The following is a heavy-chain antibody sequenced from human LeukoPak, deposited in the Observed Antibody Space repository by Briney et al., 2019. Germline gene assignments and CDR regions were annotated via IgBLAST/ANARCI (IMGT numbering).Heavy chain of an antibody. CDR3: ARMGALDSMVRGVSRNWYFDL. V-gene: IGHV3-21*01. CDR1: GFTFSSYS. Sequence: GGSLRLSCAASGFTFSSYSMNWVRQAPGKGLEWVSSISSSSSYIYYADSVKGRFTTSRDNAKNSLYLQMNSLRAEDTAVYYCARMGALDSMVRGVSRNWYFDLWGRGTLVTVSS. CDR2: ISSSSSYI. J-gene: IGHJ2*01. D-gene: IGHD3-10*01.